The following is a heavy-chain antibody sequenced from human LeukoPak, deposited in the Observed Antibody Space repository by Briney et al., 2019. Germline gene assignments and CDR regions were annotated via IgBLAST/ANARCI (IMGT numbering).Heavy chain of an antibody. D-gene: IGHD2-2*01. CDR3: ARIPLLLWGVGDY. V-gene: IGHV1-18*04. Sequence: ASVKVSCKASGYTFTGYYMHWVRQAPGQGLGWMGWISAYNGNTNYAQKLQGRVTMTTDTSTSTAYMELRSLRSDDTAVYYCARIPLLLWGVGDYWGQGTLVTVSS. CDR1: GYTFTGYY. CDR2: ISAYNGNT. J-gene: IGHJ4*02.